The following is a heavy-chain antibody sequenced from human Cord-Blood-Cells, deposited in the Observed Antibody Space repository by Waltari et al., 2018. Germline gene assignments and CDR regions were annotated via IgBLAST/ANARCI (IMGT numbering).Heavy chain of an antibody. D-gene: IGHD6-13*01. CDR2: IYYSVRP. J-gene: IGHJ4*02. V-gene: IGHV4-39*07. Sequence: QLQLQESGPGLVKPSETLSLTCTVSGGSISSSSYYWGWIRQPPGKGLEWIGSIYYSVRPTRNPSPKSRVTISVDTSKNQFSLKLSSVTAADTAVYYCARCSPFSSSWYFDYWGQGTLVTVSS. CDR3: ARCSPFSSSWYFDY. CDR1: GGSISSSSYY.